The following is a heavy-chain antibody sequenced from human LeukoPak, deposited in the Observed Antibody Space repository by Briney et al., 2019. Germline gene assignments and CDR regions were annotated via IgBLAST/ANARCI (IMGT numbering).Heavy chain of an antibody. V-gene: IGHV1-2*02. D-gene: IGHD3-9*01. Sequence: ASVKVSCKASGYIFTSYYMHWVRQAPGQGLEWMGWINPNSGGTNYAQKFQGRVSMTRDTSISTAYMQVSRLRSDDTAVYYCARSPHILTGENFDYWGQGTLLTVSS. CDR2: INPNSGGT. CDR1: GYIFTSYY. CDR3: ARSPHILTGENFDY. J-gene: IGHJ4*02.